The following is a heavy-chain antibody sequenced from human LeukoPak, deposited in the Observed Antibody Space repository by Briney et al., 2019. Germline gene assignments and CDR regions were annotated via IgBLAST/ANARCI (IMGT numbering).Heavy chain of an antibody. CDR1: GGSFSGYY. CDR3: ARDLGDVVVTARTAFDI. Sequence: PSETLSLTCAVYGGSFSGYYWSWIRQPPGKGLEWTGEINHSGSTNYNPSLKSRVTISVDTSKNQFSLKLSSVTAADTAVYYCARDLGDVVVTARTAFDIWGQGTMVTVSS. D-gene: IGHD2-21*02. V-gene: IGHV4-34*01. CDR2: INHSGST. J-gene: IGHJ3*02.